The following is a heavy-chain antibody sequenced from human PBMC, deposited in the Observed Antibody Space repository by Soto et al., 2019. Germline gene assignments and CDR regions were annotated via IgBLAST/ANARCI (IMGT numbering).Heavy chain of an antibody. J-gene: IGHJ4*02. CDR1: GGSFNGYS. CDR2: ISYRGST. CDR3: ARALLGFSYGYGGYFDP. V-gene: IGHV4-34*01. Sequence: SQTLSLTCNVSGGSFNGYSWSWFRQTSGKGLEWIGDISYRGSTSYSPSLKSRLMISLDTSNNQCSLKVASVTAADTAVYYCARALLGFSYGYGGYFDPWGPGTLVTV. D-gene: IGHD3-16*01.